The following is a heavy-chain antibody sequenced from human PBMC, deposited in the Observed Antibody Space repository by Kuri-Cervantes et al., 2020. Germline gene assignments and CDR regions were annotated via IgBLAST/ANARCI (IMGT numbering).Heavy chain of an antibody. J-gene: IGHJ4*02. CDR3: ARERHCDS. CDR1: GYTFATYG. V-gene: IGHV1-18*01. CDR2: ISAHNGDT. Sequence: ASVKVSCKASGYTFATYGISWARKAPGQGLEWMGWISAHNGDTNYAQKVQGRVTMTTDTSTSTAYMELRSLRSDDTAVYYCARERHCDSWGQGTLVTVSS.